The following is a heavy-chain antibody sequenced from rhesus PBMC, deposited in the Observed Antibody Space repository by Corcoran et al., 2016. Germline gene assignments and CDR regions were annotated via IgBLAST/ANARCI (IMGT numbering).Heavy chain of an antibody. J-gene: IGHJ4*01. CDR3: ATGSWNNLFNY. CDR2: VDPEDGEA. D-gene: IGHD1-20*01. Sequence: EVQLVQSGAEVKKPGASVKIPCTASAYTFTDYYLHWVRHAHGKWLAWMGRVDPEDGEAKHSQNIQERITITADTCTETAYMELSRRRSEDTTVYYCATGSWNNLFNYWGQGVLVTVSS. V-gene: IGHV1-111*02. CDR1: AYTFTDYY.